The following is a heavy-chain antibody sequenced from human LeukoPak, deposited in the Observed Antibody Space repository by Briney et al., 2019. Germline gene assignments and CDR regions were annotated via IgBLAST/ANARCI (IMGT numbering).Heavy chain of an antibody. D-gene: IGHD1-26*01. J-gene: IGHJ4*02. CDR3: ARMTIVGVYYFDY. CDR1: GGTFSSYA. CDR2: IIPIFGTA. V-gene: IGHV1-69*06. Sequence: ASVKVSCKASGGTFSSYAISWVRQAPGQGLEWMGGIIPIFGTANYAQKFQGRVTITADKSTSTAYMELSSLRSEDTAVYYCARMTIVGVYYFDYWGQGTLVTVSS.